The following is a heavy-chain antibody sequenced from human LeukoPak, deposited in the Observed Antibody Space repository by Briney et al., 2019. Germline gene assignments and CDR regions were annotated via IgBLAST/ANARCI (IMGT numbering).Heavy chain of an antibody. V-gene: IGHV3-7*01. CDR3: ARVVANYDILSGYYNNWFDP. Sequence: PGGSLRLSCTASGFTFTNDFMTWVRQAPGKGLEWVANMKVDGTDIHYLDSVKGRFTISRDNAKNSLFLQMNSLRAEDTAVYYCARVVANYDILSGYYNNWFDPWGQGTLVTVSS. D-gene: IGHD3-9*01. J-gene: IGHJ5*02. CDR1: GFTFTNDF. CDR2: MKVDGTDI.